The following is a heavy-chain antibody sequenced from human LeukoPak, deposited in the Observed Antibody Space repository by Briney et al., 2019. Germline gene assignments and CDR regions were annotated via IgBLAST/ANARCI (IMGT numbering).Heavy chain of an antibody. J-gene: IGHJ4*02. CDR3: ARGPLIAPYYFDY. D-gene: IGHD2/OR15-2a*01. CDR2: IKQDGSEK. CDR1: GFTFSSYW. Sequence: GGSLRLSCAASGFTFSSYWMSWVRQAPGKGLEWVANIKQDGSEKYYVDSVKGRFTISRDNAKNSLYLQMNSLRAEDTAVYYCARGPLIAPYYFDYWGQETLVTVSS. V-gene: IGHV3-7*01.